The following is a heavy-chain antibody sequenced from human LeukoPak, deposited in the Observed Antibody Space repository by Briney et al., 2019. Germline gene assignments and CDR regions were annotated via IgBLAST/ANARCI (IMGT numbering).Heavy chain of an antibody. CDR2: ISGSGGST. CDR1: GFTFSSYA. D-gene: IGHD3-22*01. V-gene: IGHV3-23*01. Sequence: GGSLRLSCAASGFTFSSYAMSWVRQAPGKGLEWVSAISGSGGSTYYADSVKGRFTISRDNSKNTLYLQMNSLRAEDTAVYYCSGSGSLPTTYYYYMDVWGKGTTVTVSS. CDR3: SGSGSLPTTYYYYMDV. J-gene: IGHJ6*03.